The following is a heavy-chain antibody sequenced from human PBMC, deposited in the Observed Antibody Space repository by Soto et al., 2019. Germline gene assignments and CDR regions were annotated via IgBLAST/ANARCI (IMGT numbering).Heavy chain of an antibody. CDR1: GFTFSGSA. CDR2: IRSNANSYAT. CDR3: TRHAYVWGSYRYYFDY. D-gene: IGHD3-16*02. J-gene: IGHJ4*02. V-gene: IGHV3-73*01. Sequence: LRLSCAASGFTFSGSAMHWVRQASGKGLEWVGRIRSNANSYATAYAAAVKGRCTISRDDSKNTAYLQVNSLKTEDTAVYYCTRHAYVWGSYRYYFDYWGQGTLVTVSS.